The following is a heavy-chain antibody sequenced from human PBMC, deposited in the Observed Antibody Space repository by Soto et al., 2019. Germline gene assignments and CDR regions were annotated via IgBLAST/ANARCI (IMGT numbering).Heavy chain of an antibody. J-gene: IGHJ4*02. V-gene: IGHV3-23*01. CDR2: ISGDSLGT. D-gene: IGHD6-6*01. CDR1: WITFNNLV. Sequence: GALRILWFASWITFNNLVINLVRQGTGKGLEWVSAISGDSLGTYYADSVKGRFTISRDNSKNTLYLQMNSPRVDDTGTYYCAKGSASARPYYFDSWGQGSLVTVSS. CDR3: AKGSASARPYYFDS.